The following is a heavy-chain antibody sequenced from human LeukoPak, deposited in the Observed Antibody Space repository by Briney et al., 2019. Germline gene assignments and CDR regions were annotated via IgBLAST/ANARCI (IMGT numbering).Heavy chain of an antibody. V-gene: IGHV1-69*06. CDR1: GGTFSSYA. Sequence: GASVKVSCKASGGTFSSYAISWVRQAPGQGLEWMGGIIPIFGTANYAQKFQGRVTITADKSTSTAYMELSSLRSEDTAVYYCARETYYYGSGSPSPFDYWGQGTLVTVSS. D-gene: IGHD3-10*01. CDR3: ARETYYYGSGSPSPFDY. CDR2: IIPIFGTA. J-gene: IGHJ4*02.